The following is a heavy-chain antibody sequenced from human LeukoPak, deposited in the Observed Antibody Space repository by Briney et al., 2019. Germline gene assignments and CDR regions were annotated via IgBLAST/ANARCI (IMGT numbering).Heavy chain of an antibody. CDR2: IIPIFGTA. Sequence: ASVKFSCKASGGTFSSYAISWVRQAPGQGLEWMGGIIPIFGTANYAQKFQGRVTITADESTSTAYMELSSLRSEDTAVYYCARDASGYSYGPDDAFDIWGQGTMVTLSS. CDR1: GGTFSSYA. V-gene: IGHV1-69*13. CDR3: ARDASGYSYGPDDAFDI. D-gene: IGHD5-18*01. J-gene: IGHJ3*02.